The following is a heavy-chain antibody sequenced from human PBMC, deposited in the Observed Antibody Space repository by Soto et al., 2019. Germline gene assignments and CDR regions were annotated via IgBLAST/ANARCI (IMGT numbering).Heavy chain of an antibody. D-gene: IGHD6-19*01. CDR2: IWYDGSNK. Sequence: QVQLVESGGGVVQPGRSLRLSCAASGFTFSSYGMHWVRQAQGKGLEWVAVIWYDGSNKYYADSVKGRFTISRDNSKNTLYLQMNSLRAEDTAVYYCSRDPYSSGLYDFDYWGQGTLVTVSS. CDR3: SRDPYSSGLYDFDY. J-gene: IGHJ4*02. V-gene: IGHV3-33*01. CDR1: GFTFSSYG.